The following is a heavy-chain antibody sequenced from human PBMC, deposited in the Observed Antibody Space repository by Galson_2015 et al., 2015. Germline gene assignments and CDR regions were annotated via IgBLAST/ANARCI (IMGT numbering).Heavy chain of an antibody. CDR3: ARGTVDTAMYYYYYGMDV. CDR1: GDRVSSDSAA. CDR2: TYYRSKWYN. V-gene: IGHV6-1*01. D-gene: IGHD5-18*01. Sequence: CAISGDRVSSDSAAWNWIRQSPSRGLEWLGRTYYRSKWYNDYAVSVKSRITINPDTSKNQFSLQLNSVTPEDTAVYYCARGTVDTAMYYYYYGMDVWGQGTTVTVSS. J-gene: IGHJ6*02.